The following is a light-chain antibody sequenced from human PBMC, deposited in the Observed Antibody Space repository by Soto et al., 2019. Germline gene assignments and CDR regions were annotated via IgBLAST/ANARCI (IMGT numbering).Light chain of an antibody. CDR3: QQYNSHWT. V-gene: IGKV3-11*01. J-gene: IGKJ1*01. CDR1: QSAGNF. Sequence: EIVLAQSPGTLSLSPGERATLSCRASQSAGNFLAWYQQKPGQAPRLLIYYISTRATGIPARFSGIGSGTEFTLTISSLQPDDFATYYCQQYNSHWTFGQGTKGDIK. CDR2: YIS.